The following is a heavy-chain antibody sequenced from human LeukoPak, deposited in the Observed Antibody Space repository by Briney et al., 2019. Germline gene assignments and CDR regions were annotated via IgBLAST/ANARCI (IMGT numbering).Heavy chain of an antibody. Sequence: QPGGSLRLSCAASGFTFSSSGMHWVRQAPGKGLEWVAFIRYDGTSKYYADSVKGRFTISRDNSKNTVYLQMNSLRAEDTAVYYCAKATRGSYSDYWGQGTLVTVSS. CDR2: IRYDGTSK. CDR3: AKATRGSYSDY. D-gene: IGHD1-26*01. V-gene: IGHV3-30*02. CDR1: GFTFSSSG. J-gene: IGHJ4*02.